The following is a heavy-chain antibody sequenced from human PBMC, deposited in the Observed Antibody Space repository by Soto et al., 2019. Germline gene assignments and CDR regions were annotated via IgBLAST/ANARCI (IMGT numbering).Heavy chain of an antibody. J-gene: IGHJ4*02. CDR1: GYRFSSFTSYW. V-gene: IGHV5-10-1*01. CDR2: IDPSDSYT. CDR3: AAGGRTTGWPH. D-gene: IGHD2-15*01. Sequence: GESLKISCKGSGYRFSSFTSYWISWVRQMPGKGLEWMGRIDPSDSYTKYSPSFQGHVTISVDNSRNTLYLQMNSLRAEDTAIYYCAAGGRTTGWPHWGQGTLVTVSS.